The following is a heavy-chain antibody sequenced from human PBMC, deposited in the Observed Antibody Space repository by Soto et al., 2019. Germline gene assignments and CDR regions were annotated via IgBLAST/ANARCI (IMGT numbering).Heavy chain of an antibody. V-gene: IGHV4-4*08. CDR2: ISPSGST. CDR1: GDAVSRFF. J-gene: IGHJ4*02. D-gene: IGHD1-1*01. CDR3: ARARNNSAALDY. Sequence: QVQLQESRPGLVKPSETLSLTCNVFGDAVSRFFWTWVRQTPGQGLESIGYISPSGSTDYNPSLGSRAAISLDTSKNHFSLRLTSLPAADTAVYYCARARNNSAALDYWGQGALVPFS.